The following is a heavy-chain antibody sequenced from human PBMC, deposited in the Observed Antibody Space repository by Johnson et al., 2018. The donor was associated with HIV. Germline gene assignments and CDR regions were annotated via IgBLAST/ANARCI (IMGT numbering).Heavy chain of an antibody. CDR3: ASVSLAYSYGYDAVDF. D-gene: IGHD5-18*01. J-gene: IGHJ3*01. V-gene: IGHV3-66*02. CDR1: RLSVSKNY. Sequence: VQLVESWGGLVQPGGSLRLSCAASRLSVSKNYMSWVRQAPGKGLEWVSLIYSGDNTKYADSVKGRFTISRDNSKNTLFLQMNSLRPEDTAVYFCASVSLAYSYGYDAVDFWGQGTMVTVSS. CDR2: IYSGDNT.